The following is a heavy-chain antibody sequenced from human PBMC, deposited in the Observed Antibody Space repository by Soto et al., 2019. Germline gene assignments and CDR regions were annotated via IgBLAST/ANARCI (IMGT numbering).Heavy chain of an antibody. CDR3: ARDFGDYIDAFDT. D-gene: IGHD4-17*01. Sequence: PSETLSLTCTASGGSISGSPYYWGWIRQTPGKGLEWIGSVYYSGSGYYNPSLRSRITISVDASRNQFSLKLRSVTAADTAVYCCARDFGDYIDAFDTWGQGTKVTVSS. J-gene: IGHJ3*02. CDR2: VYYSGSG. V-gene: IGHV4-39*02. CDR1: GGSISGSPYY.